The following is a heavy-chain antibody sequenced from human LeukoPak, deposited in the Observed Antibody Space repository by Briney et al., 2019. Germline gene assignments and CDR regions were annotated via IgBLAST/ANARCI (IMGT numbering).Heavy chain of an antibody. J-gene: IGHJ4*02. CDR3: AKVSTRGSGTPIGKFDY. Sequence: GGSLSLSCAASGFIFSNYAMSWVRQAPGKGLEWVSGISGGGGTTYYADFVKGRFTISRDNSKNTVFLQMNSLRAEDTAVYYCAKVSTRGSGTPIGKFDYWGQGALVTVSS. CDR1: GFIFSNYA. CDR2: ISGGGGTT. V-gene: IGHV3-23*01. D-gene: IGHD5/OR15-5a*01.